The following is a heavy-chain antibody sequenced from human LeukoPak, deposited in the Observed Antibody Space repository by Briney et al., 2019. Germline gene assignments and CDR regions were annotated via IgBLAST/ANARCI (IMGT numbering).Heavy chain of an antibody. CDR2: IYYSGST. V-gene: IGHV4-39*01. D-gene: IGHD3-22*01. CDR3: ARHRSRNYYDTPFDP. CDR1: GGSISSSSYY. J-gene: IGHJ5*02. Sequence: KPSETLSLTCTVPGGSISSSSYYWGWIRQPPGKGLEWIGSIYYSGSTYYNPSLKSRVTISVDTSKNQFSLKLSSVTAADTAVYYCARHRSRNYYDTPFDPWGQGTLVTVSS.